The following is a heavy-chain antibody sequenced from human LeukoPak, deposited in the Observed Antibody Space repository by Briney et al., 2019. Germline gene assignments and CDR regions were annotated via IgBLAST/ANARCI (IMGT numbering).Heavy chain of an antibody. V-gene: IGHV3-53*01. J-gene: IGHJ5*02. CDR2: IYSGGST. CDR1: GLIVSNND. CDR3: SRGRNTLSP. Sequence: PGGSLRLSCAASGLIVSNNDMSWVRQAPGKGLEWVSAIYSGGSTYYADSVKGRFTISRDKSKSTLYLQMNSLMGDDTAVYYCSRGRNTLSPWGQGSLVTVSS.